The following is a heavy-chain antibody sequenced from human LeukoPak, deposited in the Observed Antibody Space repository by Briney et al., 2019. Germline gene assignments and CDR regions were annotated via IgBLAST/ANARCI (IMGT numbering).Heavy chain of an antibody. CDR2: ISGSGGRDST. Sequence: PGGSLRLSCAASGFTFGRIAMSWVRQAPGKGLEWVSGISGSGGRDSTYYADSVKGRFTISRDKSKNTVYLEMNSLRAEYTAVYYCAKGYSEYTSSWFDYWGQGTLVTVSS. V-gene: IGHV3-23*01. CDR1: GFTFGRIA. CDR3: AKGYSEYTSSWFDY. J-gene: IGHJ4*02. D-gene: IGHD6-13*01.